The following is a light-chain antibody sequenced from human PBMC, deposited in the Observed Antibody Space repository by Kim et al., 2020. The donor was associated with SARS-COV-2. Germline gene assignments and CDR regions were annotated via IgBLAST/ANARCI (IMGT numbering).Light chain of an antibody. V-gene: IGKV3D-15*01. CDR1: QSVNIN. Sequence: VPPGERAALSCRASQSVNINLAWYQQKPGQAPRLLVYGASGRATGIPSRFSGSGSGTDFTLTVSSLQSEDVAVYYCQQYDDWPLTFGGGTKVDIK. CDR3: QQYDDWPLT. J-gene: IGKJ4*01. CDR2: GAS.